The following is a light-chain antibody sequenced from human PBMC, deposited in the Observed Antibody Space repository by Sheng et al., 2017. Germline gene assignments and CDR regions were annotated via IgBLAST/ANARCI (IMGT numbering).Light chain of an antibody. V-gene: IGLV2-14*01. CDR3: SSYTGSNSWV. J-gene: IGLJ3*02. CDR1: SSDIGGSKY. CDR2: DVS. Sequence: QSALTQPASVSGSPGQSITISCAGTSSDIGGSKYVSWYQRHPGNAPKLMIYDVSYRPSGISNRFSGSKSGRTASLTISGLQADDEADYYCSSYTGSNSWVFGGGTRLTVL.